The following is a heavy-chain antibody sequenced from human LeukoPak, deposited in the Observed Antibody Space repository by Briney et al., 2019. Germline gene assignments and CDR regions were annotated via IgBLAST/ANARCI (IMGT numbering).Heavy chain of an antibody. Sequence: GGSLRLSCAGSGFTFSNYGMHWVRQAPGKGLEWVALISYDGSNKYYADSVKGRFTISRDNSKNTLYLRMNSLRAEDTAVYYCARRVTGAQDDYWGQGTLVTVSS. V-gene: IGHV3-30*03. CDR2: ISYDGSNK. CDR1: GFTFSNYG. J-gene: IGHJ4*02. CDR3: ARRVTGAQDDY. D-gene: IGHD1-20*01.